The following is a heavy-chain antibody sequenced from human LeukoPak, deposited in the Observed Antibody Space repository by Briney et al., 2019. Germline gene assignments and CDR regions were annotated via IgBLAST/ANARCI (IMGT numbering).Heavy chain of an antibody. CDR2: ISYGGST. J-gene: IGHJ4*02. D-gene: IGHD3-22*01. V-gene: IGHV4-31*03. CDR3: ARDFGGYYYGNLDY. CDR1: LGSISSGDHY. Sequence: SETLSLTCSVSLGSISSGDHYWSWIRPLPRKGLEWIGYISYGGSTFYNPSLESRAAISADTSQTRFSLKLTSVTAADTAVYYCARDFGGYYYGNLDYWGQGIMVTVSS.